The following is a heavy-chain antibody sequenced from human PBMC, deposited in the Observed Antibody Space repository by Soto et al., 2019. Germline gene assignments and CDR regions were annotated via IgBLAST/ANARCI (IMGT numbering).Heavy chain of an antibody. CDR3: AKDLLTVTTIYYYYYGMDV. Sequence: GGSLRLSCAASGFTFSNYGMHWVRQAPGKGLEWVAVISYDGSNKYYADSVKGRFTISRDNSNNTLYLQMNSLRAEDTAVYYCAKDLLTVTTIYYYYYGMDVWGQGTTVTVSS. J-gene: IGHJ6*02. CDR1: GFTFSNYG. D-gene: IGHD4-17*01. V-gene: IGHV3-30*18. CDR2: ISYDGSNK.